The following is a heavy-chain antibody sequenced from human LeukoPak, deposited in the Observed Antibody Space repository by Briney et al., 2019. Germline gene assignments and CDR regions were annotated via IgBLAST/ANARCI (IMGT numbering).Heavy chain of an antibody. D-gene: IGHD4-23*01. V-gene: IGHV1-18*01. CDR1: GYTFTSYG. Sequence: ASVKVSCKASGYTFTSYGISWVRQAPGQGLEWMGWISAYNGNTNYAQKLQGRVTITADESTSTAYMELSSLRSEDTAVYYCARVYGGNTYFDYWGQGTLVTVSS. J-gene: IGHJ4*02. CDR2: ISAYNGNT. CDR3: ARVYGGNTYFDY.